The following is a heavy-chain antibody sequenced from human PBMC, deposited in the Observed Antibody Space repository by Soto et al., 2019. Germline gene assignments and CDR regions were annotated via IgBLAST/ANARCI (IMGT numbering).Heavy chain of an antibody. Sequence: QLQLQESGPGLVKPSETLSLTCTVSGGSISSSSYYWGWIRQPPGKGLEWIGSFYYSGSTSYNPSLKSPVTISVDTSKNQFSLTLSSVTAADTAVYYCARHWGGGAFDIWGQGTMVTVSS. CDR1: GGSISSSSYY. CDR2: FYYSGST. J-gene: IGHJ3*02. CDR3: ARHWGGGAFDI. V-gene: IGHV4-39*01. D-gene: IGHD3-16*01.